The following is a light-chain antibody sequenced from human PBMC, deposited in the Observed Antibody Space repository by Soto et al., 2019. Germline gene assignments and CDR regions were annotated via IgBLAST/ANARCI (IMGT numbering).Light chain of an antibody. CDR2: GAS. CDR3: EHYSAWFWA. Sequence: EIVMTQSPATLSVSPGEGATLSCRASQSVGSTLAWYQQRPGQAPRVLIYGASTRATGIPARFSGSGSGAEFTLARGRGQGGECGVYYCEHYSAWFWAFRQGTKVEI. J-gene: IGKJ1*01. V-gene: IGKV3-15*01. CDR1: QSVGST.